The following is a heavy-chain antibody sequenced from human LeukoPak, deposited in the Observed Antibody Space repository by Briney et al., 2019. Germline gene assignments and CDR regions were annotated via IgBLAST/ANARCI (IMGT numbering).Heavy chain of an antibody. CDR1: GYSISSGYY. V-gene: IGHV4-38-2*02. J-gene: IGHJ5*02. CDR3: ARVGDGYNYWFDP. CDR2: IYHSGST. D-gene: IGHD5-24*01. Sequence: SETLSLTCTVSGYSISSGYYWGWIRQPPGKGLEWIGSIYHSGSTYYNPSLKSRVTISVDTSKNQFSLRLSSVTAADTAVYYCARVGDGYNYWFDPWGQGTLVTVSS.